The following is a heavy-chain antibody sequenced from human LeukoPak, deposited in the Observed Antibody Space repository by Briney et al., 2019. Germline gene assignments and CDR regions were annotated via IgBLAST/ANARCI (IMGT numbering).Heavy chain of an antibody. CDR2: IYYSGST. D-gene: IGHD2-15*01. V-gene: IGHV4-59*13. J-gene: IGHJ5*02. CDR1: GGSISSYY. Sequence: PSETLSLTCTVSGGSISSYYWSWIRQPPGKGLEWIGYIYYSGSTNYNPSLKSRVTISVDTSKNQFSLKLSSVTAADTAVYYCAGETCSGGSCYSNWFDPWGQGTLVTVSS. CDR3: AGETCSGGSCYSNWFDP.